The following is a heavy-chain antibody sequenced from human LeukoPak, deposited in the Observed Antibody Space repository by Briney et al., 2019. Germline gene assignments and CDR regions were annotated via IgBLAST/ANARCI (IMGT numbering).Heavy chain of an antibody. V-gene: IGHV3-21*04. D-gene: IGHD6-19*01. CDR1: GFTFSSYS. Sequence: PGGSLRLSCAASGFTFSSYSMNWVRQAPGKGLEWVSSISSSSSYIYYADSVKGRFTISRDNAKNSLYLQMNSLRAEDTAVYYCAKDSRNNSGWYRDYWGQGTLVTVSS. CDR3: AKDSRNNSGWYRDY. CDR2: ISSSSSYI. J-gene: IGHJ4*02.